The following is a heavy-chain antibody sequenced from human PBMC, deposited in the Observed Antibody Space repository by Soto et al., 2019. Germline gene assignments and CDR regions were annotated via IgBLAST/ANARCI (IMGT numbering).Heavy chain of an antibody. V-gene: IGHV4-59*01. CDR2: IYYSGTT. D-gene: IGHD1-26*01. CDR3: ERGVETGGNWFEP. CDR1: GGSIRSYD. J-gene: IGHJ5*02. Sequence: SETLSLTCTVSGGSIRSYDWSWIRQPPGKGLEWIGHIYYSGTTNYNPSLKSRITMSVDTSKNQFSLKLSSVTAADTAVYYCERGVETGGNWFEPWGQGAMVTVSS.